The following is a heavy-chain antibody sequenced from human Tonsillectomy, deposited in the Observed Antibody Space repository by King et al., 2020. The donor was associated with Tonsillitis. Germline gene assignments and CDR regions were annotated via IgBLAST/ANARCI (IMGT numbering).Heavy chain of an antibody. J-gene: IGHJ3*02. D-gene: IGHD6-25*01. CDR3: TRGPRSGVFDI. CDR2: INPNSGGT. V-gene: IGHV1-2*02. Sequence: QLVQSGAEVKKPGASVKVSCKASGYTFTGYYMHWVRQAPGQGLEWMGWINPNSGGTNYPLKFQGRVTMTRDTSISTAYMELSRLRSDDTAVYYCTRGPRSGVFDIWGEGTMGTVSS. CDR1: GYTFTGYY.